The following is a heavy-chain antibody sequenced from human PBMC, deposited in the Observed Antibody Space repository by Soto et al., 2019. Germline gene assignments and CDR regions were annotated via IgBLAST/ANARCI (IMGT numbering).Heavy chain of an antibody. CDR2: TYYRTRWYY. CDR1: GDSVSSNSAA. CDR3: AGTTSHYWYYMDV. Sequence: SQTLSLTCVISGDSVSSNSAAWNWIRQSPSRGLEWLGRTYYRTRWYYDYAVSVRSRITVNPDTSKNPFSLQLTSVTPEDTAVYYCAGTTSHYWYYMDVWGKGTTVTVSS. V-gene: IGHV6-1*01. J-gene: IGHJ6*03. D-gene: IGHD1-7*01.